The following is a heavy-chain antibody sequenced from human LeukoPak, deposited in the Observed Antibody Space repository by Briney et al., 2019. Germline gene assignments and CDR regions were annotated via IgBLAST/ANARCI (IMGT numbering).Heavy chain of an antibody. V-gene: IGHV4-34*01. Sequence: SETLSLTCAVYGGSFSGYYWSWIRQPPGKGLEWIGEINHSGSTNYNPSLKSRVTISVDTSKNQFSLKLSSVTAADTAVYYCARGVVVPAALGSWFDPWGQGTLVTVSS. CDR1: GGSFSGYY. D-gene: IGHD2-2*01. CDR2: INHSGST. J-gene: IGHJ5*02. CDR3: ARGVVVPAALGSWFDP.